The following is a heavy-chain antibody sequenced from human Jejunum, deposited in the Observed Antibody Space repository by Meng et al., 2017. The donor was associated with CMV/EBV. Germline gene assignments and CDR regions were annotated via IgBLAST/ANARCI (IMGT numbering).Heavy chain of an antibody. CDR3: ARYNYGYGQIDY. CDR1: GDAVSTPNYY. J-gene: IGHJ4*02. D-gene: IGHD5-18*01. V-gene: IGHV4-61*01. Sequence: VSGDAVSTPNYYWTWIRQPPGKGLEWIGYIHYGGSANYNPSLKSRVTISVDTSKNQFSVNLRSVTAADTAVYFCARYNYGYGQIDYWGQGTLVTVSS. CDR2: IHYGGSA.